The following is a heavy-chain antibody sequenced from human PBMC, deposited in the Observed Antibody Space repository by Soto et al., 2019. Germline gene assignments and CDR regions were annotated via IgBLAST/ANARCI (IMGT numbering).Heavy chain of an antibody. Sequence: QVQLQQWGAGLLKPSETLSLTCAVYGGSFSGYYWSWIRQPPGKGLEWIGEINHSGSTNYNPSLKSRVTISVDPSKNQFSLKLSSVTAADTAVYYCARERITMATRGAFDIWGQGTMVTVSS. D-gene: IGHD3-10*01. CDR1: GGSFSGYY. V-gene: IGHV4-34*01. CDR2: INHSGST. J-gene: IGHJ3*02. CDR3: ARERITMATRGAFDI.